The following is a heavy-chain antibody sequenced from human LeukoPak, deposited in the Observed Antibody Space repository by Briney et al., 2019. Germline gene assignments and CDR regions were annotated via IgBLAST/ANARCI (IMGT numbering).Heavy chain of an antibody. D-gene: IGHD5-18*01. CDR3: ARAFTEMVTGYYMDV. V-gene: IGHV3-30*02. CDR2: IRYDGSNK. J-gene: IGHJ6*03. CDR1: GFTFSSYG. Sequence: GGSLRLSCAASGFTFSSYGMHWVRQAPGKGLEWVAFIRYDGSNKYYADSVKGRSTISRDNSKNTLYLQMNSLRAEDTAVYYCARAFTEMVTGYYMDVWGKGTTVTVSS.